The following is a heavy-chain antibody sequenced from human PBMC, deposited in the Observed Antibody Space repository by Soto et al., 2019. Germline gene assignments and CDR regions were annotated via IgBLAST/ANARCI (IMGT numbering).Heavy chain of an antibody. J-gene: IGHJ3*01. CDR2: IHSDGSST. CDR3: ARGDRGAFDL. D-gene: IGHD1-26*01. V-gene: IGHV3-74*01. CDR1: GFTFSYYW. Sequence: EVQLLESGGGLVQPGESLRLSCAASGFTFSYYWMHWVRQAPGMGLVWVSRIHSDGSSTTYADSVKGRFTISRDNARLPLYLQMNSLSAEDTAVYYCARGDRGAFDLWGQGTVVTVSS.